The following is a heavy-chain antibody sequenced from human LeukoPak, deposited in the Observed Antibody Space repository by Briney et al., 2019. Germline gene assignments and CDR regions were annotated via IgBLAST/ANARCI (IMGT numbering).Heavy chain of an antibody. V-gene: IGHV3-23*01. CDR3: AKDPGYSSSWPGRAGDAFDI. J-gene: IGHJ3*02. Sequence: QPGGSLRLSCAASGFTFSSYAMSWVRQAPGKGLEWVSAISGSGGSTYYADSVKGRFTISRDNSKNTLYLQMNSLRAEDTAVYYCAKDPGYSSSWPGRAGDAFDIWGQGTMVTVSS. CDR1: GFTFSSYA. CDR2: ISGSGGST. D-gene: IGHD6-13*01.